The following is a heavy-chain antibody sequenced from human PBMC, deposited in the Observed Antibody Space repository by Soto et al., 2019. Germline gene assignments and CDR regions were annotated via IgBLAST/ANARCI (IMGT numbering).Heavy chain of an antibody. D-gene: IGHD2-2*01. CDR3: ARGDCSSTSCYERYYYYYGMDV. J-gene: IGHJ6*02. V-gene: IGHV1-2*04. Sequence: ASVKVSCKASGYTFTGYYMHWVRQAPGQGLEWMGWINPNSGGTNYAQKFQGWVTMTRDTSIGTAYMELSRLRSDDTAVYYCARGDCSSTSCYERYYYYYGMDVWGQGTTVTVSS. CDR1: GYTFTGYY. CDR2: INPNSGGT.